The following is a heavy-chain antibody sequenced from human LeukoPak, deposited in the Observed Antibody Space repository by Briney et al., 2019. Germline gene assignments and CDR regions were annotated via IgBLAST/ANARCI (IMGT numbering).Heavy chain of an antibody. D-gene: IGHD2-2*01. CDR2: ISGSGGST. J-gene: IGHJ4*02. V-gene: IGHV3-23*01. Sequence: PGGSLRLSCAASGFTSSSYAMSWVRQAPGKGLEWVSAISGSGGSTYYTDSVKGRFTISRDNSKNTLYLQMNSLRAEDTAVYYCAKGDIVVVPNFDYWGQGTLVTVSS. CDR3: AKGDIVVVPNFDY. CDR1: GFTSSSYA.